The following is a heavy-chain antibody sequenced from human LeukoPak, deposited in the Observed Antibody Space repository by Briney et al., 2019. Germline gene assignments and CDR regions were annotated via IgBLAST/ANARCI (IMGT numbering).Heavy chain of an antibody. CDR3: AINTLYGSITMVRGAPYYYYMDV. CDR1: GGTFSSYA. V-gene: IGHV1-69*13. CDR2: IIPIFGTA. J-gene: IGHJ6*03. D-gene: IGHD3-10*01. Sequence: SVKVSCKASGGTFSSYAISWVRQAPGQGLEWMGGIIPIFGTANYAQKFQGRVTITADESTSTAYMELSSLRSEDTAVYYCAINTLYGSITMVRGAPYYYYMDVWGKGTTVTVSS.